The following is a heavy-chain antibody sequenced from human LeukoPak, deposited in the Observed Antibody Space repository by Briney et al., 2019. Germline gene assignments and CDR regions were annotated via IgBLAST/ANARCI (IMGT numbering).Heavy chain of an antibody. J-gene: IGHJ3*02. CDR3: ARDYNDAFDI. CDR1: GGSISSGSYY. D-gene: IGHD1-1*01. CDR2: IHTSGST. V-gene: IGHV4-61*02. Sequence: SETLSLTCTVSGGSISSGSYYWSWIRQPAGKGLEWIGRIHTSGSTNYNPSLKSRVTISVDTSKNQFSLKLSSVTAADTAVYYCARDYNDAFDIWGQGTMVTVSS.